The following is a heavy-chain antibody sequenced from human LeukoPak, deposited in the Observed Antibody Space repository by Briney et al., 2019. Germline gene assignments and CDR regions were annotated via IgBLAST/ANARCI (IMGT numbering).Heavy chain of an antibody. CDR3: AKAWTYYYGSGSYIGY. CDR1: GFTFSSYA. V-gene: IGHV3-23*01. J-gene: IGHJ4*02. CDR2: ISGSGGST. Sequence: PGGSPRLSCAASGFTFSSYAMSWVRQAPGKGLEWVSAISGSGGSTYYADSVKGRFTISRDNSKNTLYLQMNSLRAEGTAVYYCAKAWTYYYGSGSYIGYWGQGTLVTVSS. D-gene: IGHD3-10*01.